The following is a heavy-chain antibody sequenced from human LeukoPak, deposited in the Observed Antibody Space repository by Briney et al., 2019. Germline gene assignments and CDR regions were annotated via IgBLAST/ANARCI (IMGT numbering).Heavy chain of an antibody. V-gene: IGHV4-61*01. CDR1: GGSVSSGSYY. CDR3: ARSNDNSWYFDY. CDR2: IYYSGST. Sequence: SETLSLTCTVSGGSVSSGSYYWSWIRQPPGKGLEWIGYIYYSGSTNYNPSLKSRVTISVDTSKNQFSLKLSSVTAADTAVYYCARSNDNSWYFDYWGQGTLVTVSS. D-gene: IGHD6-13*01. J-gene: IGHJ4*02.